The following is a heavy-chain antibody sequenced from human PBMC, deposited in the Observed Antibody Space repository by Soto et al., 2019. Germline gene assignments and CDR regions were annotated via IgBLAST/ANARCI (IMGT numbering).Heavy chain of an antibody. D-gene: IGHD6-13*01. V-gene: IGHV3-33*01. CDR1: GFTFSSYG. J-gene: IGHJ4*02. CDR3: ARGPGPGQLVPNY. CDR2: IWYDGSNK. Sequence: HPGGSLRLSCAASGFTFSSYGMHWARQAPGKGLEWVAVIWYDGSNKYYADSVKGRFTISRDNSKNTLYLQMNSLRAEDTAVYYCARGPGPGQLVPNYWGQGTLVTVSS.